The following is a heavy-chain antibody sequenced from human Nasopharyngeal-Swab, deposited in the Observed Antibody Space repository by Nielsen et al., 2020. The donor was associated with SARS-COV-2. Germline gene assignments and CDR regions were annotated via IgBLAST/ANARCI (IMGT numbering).Heavy chain of an antibody. CDR1: GDSFSSNNVG. J-gene: IGHJ4*02. D-gene: IGHD3-9*01. CDR3: ARGFLQTGFDY. CDR2: TYYGSKWYN. V-gene: IGHV6-1*01. Sequence: SQTLSLTCAISGDSFSSNNVGWNWLRQSPSRGLERLGRTYYGSKWYNHYAPSVKSRVTIKPDTSKNQFSLQIDSVTPEESAVYYCARGFLQTGFDYWGQGTLVTVSS.